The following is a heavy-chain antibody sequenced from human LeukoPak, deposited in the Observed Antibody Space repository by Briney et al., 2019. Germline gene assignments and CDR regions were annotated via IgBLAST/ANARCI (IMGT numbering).Heavy chain of an antibody. CDR1: GFTFDDYG. Sequence: GGSLRLSCAASGFTFDDYGMSWVRQAPGKGLEWVSGINWNGGSTGYADSVKGRFTISRDNSKNTLYLQMNSLRAEDTAVYYCAKEDVDTAALDPWGQGTLVTVSS. CDR2: INWNGGST. CDR3: AKEDVDTAALDP. J-gene: IGHJ5*02. D-gene: IGHD5-18*01. V-gene: IGHV3-20*04.